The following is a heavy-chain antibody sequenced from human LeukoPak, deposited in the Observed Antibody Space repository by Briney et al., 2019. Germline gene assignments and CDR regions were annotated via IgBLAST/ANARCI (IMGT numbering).Heavy chain of an antibody. D-gene: IGHD3-10*01. CDR2: MNPNSGNT. V-gene: IGHV1-8*01. J-gene: IGHJ4*02. Sequence: LEWMGWMNPNSGNTGYAQKFQGRVTMTRNTSISTAYMELSSLRSEDTAVYYCARWHDSGSYWGQGTLVTVSS. CDR3: ARWHDSGSY.